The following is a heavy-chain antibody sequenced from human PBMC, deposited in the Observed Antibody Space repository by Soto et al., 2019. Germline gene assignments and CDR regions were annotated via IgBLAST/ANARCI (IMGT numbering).Heavy chain of an antibody. CDR3: AKDFVCAFEV. CDR1: GFTFSSYA. Sequence: EALLLESGGGLVQPGGSLRLCCAASGFTFSSYAMTWVRQAPGKGLEWVSTISLSGGSTYYADSVEGRFTISRDNSKNTLLLQMNSLSAEDTALYYCAKDFVCAFEVWGQGTMVTVSS. J-gene: IGHJ3*01. CDR2: ISLSGGST. V-gene: IGHV3-23*01.